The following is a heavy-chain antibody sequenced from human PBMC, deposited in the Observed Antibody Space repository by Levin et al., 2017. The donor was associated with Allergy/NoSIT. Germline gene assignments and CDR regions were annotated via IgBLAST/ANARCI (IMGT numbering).Heavy chain of an antibody. J-gene: IGHJ5*02. V-gene: IGHV4-34*01. CDR3: ARVPMGFKNSFDH. Sequence: SETLSLTCGVYGGSFSGYWSWIRQPPGKGLEWIGEISHSGITNYNPSLESRVTMSVDTSKNQCSLKLSSVTAADTAIYYCARVPMGFKNSFDHWGQGTLVTVSS. D-gene: IGHD1-26*01. CDR2: ISHSGIT. CDR1: GGSFSGY.